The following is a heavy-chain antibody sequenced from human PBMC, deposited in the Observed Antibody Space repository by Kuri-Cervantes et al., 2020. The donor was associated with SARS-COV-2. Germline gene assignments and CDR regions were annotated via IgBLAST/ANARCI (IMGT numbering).Heavy chain of an antibody. CDR2: ISYDGTKK. CDR1: GFTFSSYA. J-gene: IGHJ4*02. V-gene: IGHV3-30-3*01. D-gene: IGHD5-24*01. Sequence: GESLKISCAASGFTFSSYAVHWVRQAPGKGLEWVAIISYDGTKKYYADSVKDRFTISRDNSKNTLYLQMNSLRADDTALYYCARDLFFFGDGFNGFDYWGQGTLVTVSS. CDR3: ARDLFFFGDGFNGFDY.